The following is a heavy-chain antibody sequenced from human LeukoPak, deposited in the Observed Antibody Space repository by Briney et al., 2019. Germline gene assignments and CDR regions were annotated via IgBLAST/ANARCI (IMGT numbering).Heavy chain of an antibody. J-gene: IGHJ3*02. CDR3: ARGRYYYDSSGYSTDFDI. V-gene: IGHV1-8*03. Sequence: ASVKVSCKASGYTFTGYYMHWVRQAPGQGLEWMGWMNTNSGNTGYAQKFQGRVTITRNTSISTAYMELSSLRSEDTAVYYCARGRYYYDSSGYSTDFDIWGQGTMVTVSS. D-gene: IGHD3-22*01. CDR2: MNTNSGNT. CDR1: GYTFTGYY.